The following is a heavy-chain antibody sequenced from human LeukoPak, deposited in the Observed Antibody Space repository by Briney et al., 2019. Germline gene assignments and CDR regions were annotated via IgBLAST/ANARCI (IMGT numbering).Heavy chain of an antibody. CDR1: GGSISNYY. CDR2: IYYSGST. J-gene: IGHJ4*02. D-gene: IGHD3-3*01. CDR3: ARGKKPRRFLEWLSTPVHFDY. V-gene: IGHV4-59*12. Sequence: SETLSLTCTVSGGSISNYYWSWIRQPPGKGLEWIGYIYYSGSTNYNPSLKSRVTVSVDTPKNQFSLRLSSVTAADTAVYYCARGKKPRRFLEWLSTPVHFDYWGQGTLVTVSS.